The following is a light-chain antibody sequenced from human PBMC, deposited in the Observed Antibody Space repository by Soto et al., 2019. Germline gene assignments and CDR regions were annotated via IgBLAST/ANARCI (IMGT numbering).Light chain of an antibody. Sequence: QSVLTQPASVSGSPGQSITISCTGTSSDIGDYNYVSWYQQHPDKAPKLMIYEVNNRPSGVSFRFSGSKSGSTASLTISGLQAEDEADYYCSSYTSTNTLVFGGGTKVTVL. CDR2: EVN. J-gene: IGLJ2*01. V-gene: IGLV2-14*01. CDR1: SSDIGDYNY. CDR3: SSYTSTNTLV.